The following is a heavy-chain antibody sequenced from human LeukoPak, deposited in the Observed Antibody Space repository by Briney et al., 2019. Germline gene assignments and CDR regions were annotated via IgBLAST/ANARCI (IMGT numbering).Heavy chain of an antibody. V-gene: IGHV3-23*01. CDR1: GFTFRSYA. CDR3: AKDSGIAVAGGNWYFDL. CDR2: ISGSGDNT. D-gene: IGHD6-19*01. J-gene: IGHJ2*01. Sequence: QPGGSLRLSCAASGFTFRSYAMSWVRQAPGKGLEWVSGISGSGDNTYYADSVKGRFTISRDNSKNTLYLQMNSLRAEDTAVYYCAKDSGIAVAGGNWYFDLWGRGTLVTVSS.